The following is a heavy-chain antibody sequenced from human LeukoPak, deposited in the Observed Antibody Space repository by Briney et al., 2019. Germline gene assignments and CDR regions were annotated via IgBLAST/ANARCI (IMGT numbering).Heavy chain of an antibody. Sequence: SEPLSLTCTVSGGSISSYYWSWIRQPPGKGLEGIGYIYYSGRTNYNPSLKSRVTMSVDTSKKRCSLKLSSVTAADTAVYYCARLSTIGVDYWGQGTLVTVSS. V-gene: IGHV4-59*01. D-gene: IGHD5/OR15-5a*01. CDR3: ARLSTIGVDY. CDR2: IYYSGRT. CDR1: GGSISSYY. J-gene: IGHJ4*02.